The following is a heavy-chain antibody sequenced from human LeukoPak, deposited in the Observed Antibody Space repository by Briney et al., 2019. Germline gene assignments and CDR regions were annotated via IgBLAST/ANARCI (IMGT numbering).Heavy chain of an antibody. CDR2: IIPIFGTA. V-gene: IGHV1-69*06. Sequence: GASVKVSCKASGGTFSSYAISWVRQAPGQGLEWMGGIIPIFGTANYAQKFQGRVTITADKSTSTAYMELSSLRSEDTAVYYCAGDTAMVTGYFDYWGQGTLVTVSS. D-gene: IGHD5-18*01. J-gene: IGHJ4*02. CDR1: GGTFSSYA. CDR3: AGDTAMVTGYFDY.